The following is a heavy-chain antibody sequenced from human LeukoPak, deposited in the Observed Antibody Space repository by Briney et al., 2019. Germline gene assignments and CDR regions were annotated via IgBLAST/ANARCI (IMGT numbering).Heavy chain of an antibody. CDR1: GGSISSGSYY. D-gene: IGHD6-13*01. CDR3: ASTGIAAAGSDY. J-gene: IGHJ4*02. Sequence: SETLSLTCTVSGGSISSGSYYWSWIRQPAGTGLEWIGRIYTSGSTNYNPSLKSRVTISVDTSKNQFSLKLSSVTAADTAVYYCASTGIAAAGSDYWGQGTLVTVSS. V-gene: IGHV4-61*02. CDR2: IYTSGST.